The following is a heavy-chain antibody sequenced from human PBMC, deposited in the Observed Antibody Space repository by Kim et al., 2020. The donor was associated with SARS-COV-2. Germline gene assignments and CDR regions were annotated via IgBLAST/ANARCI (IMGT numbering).Heavy chain of an antibody. D-gene: IGHD1-26*01. CDR1: GFTFSSYA. J-gene: IGHJ6*02. Sequence: GGSLRLSCAASGFTFSSYALHWVRQAPGKGLEWVAVISYDGSNEYYADSVKGRFTISRDDSKNTLFLQMNSLRSEDTAVYYCTRATLGATNEYYSYYGMDVWGQGTTVTVSS. V-gene: IGHV3-30*04. CDR2: ISYDGSNE. CDR3: TRATLGATNEYYSYYGMDV.